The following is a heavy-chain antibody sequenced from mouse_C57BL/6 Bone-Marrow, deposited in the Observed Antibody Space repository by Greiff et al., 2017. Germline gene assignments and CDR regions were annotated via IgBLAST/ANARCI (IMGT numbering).Heavy chain of an antibody. CDR3: ARPPSSGFCFDY. CDR2: INPCNGGT. J-gene: IGHJ2*01. Sequence: QVQLQQPGTELVKPGASVKLSCKASGYTFPSSWMHWVKQRPGQGLEWIGNINPCNGGTNYNEKFKSKATLTVDKSSSTAYMQLSSLTSEDSAVYYCARPPSSGFCFDYWGQGTLLTVSS. CDR1: GYTFPSSW. V-gene: IGHV1-53*01. D-gene: IGHD3-2*02.